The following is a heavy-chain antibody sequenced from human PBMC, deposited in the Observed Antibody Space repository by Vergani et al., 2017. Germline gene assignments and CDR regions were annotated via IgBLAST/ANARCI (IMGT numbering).Heavy chain of an antibody. J-gene: IGHJ6*02. Sequence: EVQLVESGGGLVQPGRSLRLSCAASGFTFDDYAMHWVRQAPGKGLEWVSGISWNSGSIGYADAVKGRFTISRDNSKNTLYLQMNSLRAEDTAVYYCARDQYSYEYYYYYYGMDVWGQGTTGTVSS. CDR1: GFTFDDYA. D-gene: IGHD5-18*01. CDR3: ARDQYSYEYYYYYYGMDV. V-gene: IGHV3-9*01. CDR2: ISWNSGSI.